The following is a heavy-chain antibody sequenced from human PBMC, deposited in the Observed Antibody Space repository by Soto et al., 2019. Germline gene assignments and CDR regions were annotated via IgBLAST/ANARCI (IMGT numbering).Heavy chain of an antibody. CDR2: IYYSGST. Sequence: PSETLSLTCTVSGGSISSSSYYWGWIRQPPGKGLEWIGSIYYSGSTYYNPSLKSRVTISVDTSKNQFSLKLSSVTAADTAVYYCARQGTRNDFWSGLSVVNLFDPWGQGTLVTVSS. J-gene: IGHJ5*02. CDR1: GGSISSSSYY. CDR3: ARQGTRNDFWSGLSVVNLFDP. V-gene: IGHV4-39*01. D-gene: IGHD3-3*01.